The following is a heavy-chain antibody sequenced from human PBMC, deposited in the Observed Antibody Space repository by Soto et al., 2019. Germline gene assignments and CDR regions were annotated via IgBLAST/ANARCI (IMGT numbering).Heavy chain of an antibody. CDR1: GFTFTSYA. CDR3: SKASSYDNSGFLDY. D-gene: IGHD3-22*01. J-gene: IGHJ4*02. Sequence: EVQLLESGGDLVQLGGSLRLSCAASGFTFTSYAVRWVRQAPGKGLEWVSTVGGSGGNTYYAASVRGRFTISRDNSKNTLTLQMNCLRAEDTAIYYCSKASSYDNSGFLDYWGRGTLVTVSS. V-gene: IGHV3-23*01. CDR2: VGGSGGNT.